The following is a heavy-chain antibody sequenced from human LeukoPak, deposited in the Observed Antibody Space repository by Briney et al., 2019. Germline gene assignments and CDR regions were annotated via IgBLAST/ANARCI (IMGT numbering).Heavy chain of an antibody. Sequence: GGSLRLSCAASGFTFSSYNMNWVRQAPGKGLEWVSSISSSSSYIYYADSVKGRFTISRDNAKNSLYLQMNSLRAEDTAVYYCASQGRYSSGWYYWGQGTLVTVSS. CDR1: GFTFSSYN. D-gene: IGHD6-19*01. CDR3: ASQGRYSSGWYY. CDR2: ISSSSSYI. V-gene: IGHV3-21*01. J-gene: IGHJ4*02.